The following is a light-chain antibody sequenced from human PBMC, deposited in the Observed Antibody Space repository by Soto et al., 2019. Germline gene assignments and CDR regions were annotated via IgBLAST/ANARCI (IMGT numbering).Light chain of an antibody. CDR2: DTT. Sequence: QSVLTQPPSASGSPGQSVTISCTGTSNDVGLYNFVSWYHQQPGNAPKLVIYDTTKWPSGVPDRFSASKSGTSASLAITGLQAEDEADYYCQSYDISLSAVVFGGGTKVTVL. J-gene: IGLJ2*01. CDR3: QSYDISLSAVV. V-gene: IGLV2-8*01. CDR1: SNDVGLYNF.